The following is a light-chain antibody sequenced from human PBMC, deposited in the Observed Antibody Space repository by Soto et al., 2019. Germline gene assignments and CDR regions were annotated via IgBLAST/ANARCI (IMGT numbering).Light chain of an antibody. CDR3: QHRSNWPSVT. V-gene: IGKV3-11*01. J-gene: IGKJ4*01. CDR2: DAS. Sequence: EIVLKQSPATLSLSPGERATLSCRASQSVNIYLGWYQQRPGQAPRLLIYDASTRATGIPARFSGSGSETEFTLTITSLDPEDSGVYYCQHRSNWPSVTFGGGTKVEIK. CDR1: QSVNIY.